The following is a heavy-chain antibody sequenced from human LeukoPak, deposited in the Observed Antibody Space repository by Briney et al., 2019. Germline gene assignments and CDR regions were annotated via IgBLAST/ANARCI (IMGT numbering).Heavy chain of an antibody. CDR1: GFTVSGNY. Sequence: GGSLRLSCAASGFTVSGNYMSWVRQAPGKGLEWVSVIYADDSTYYADSVKGRFTISRDKSNNTLYLQMSSLRAEDTALYYCARDFIGADFDRDGFDMWGQGTMVTVSS. D-gene: IGHD2-21*02. J-gene: IGHJ3*02. CDR3: ARDFIGADFDRDGFDM. V-gene: IGHV3-53*01. CDR2: IYADDST.